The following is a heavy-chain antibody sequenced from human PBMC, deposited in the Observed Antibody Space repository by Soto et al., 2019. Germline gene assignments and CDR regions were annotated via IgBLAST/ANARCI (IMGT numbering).Heavy chain of an antibody. CDR3: AREGEQQLAHYYYGMDV. J-gene: IGHJ6*02. Sequence: QVQLVQSGAEVKKPGASVKVSCKASGYTFTSYGISWVRQAPGQGLEWMGWISAYNGNTNYAQKLQGRVTMTTDTSTSTAYMELRSLRSDDTAMYYCAREGEQQLAHYYYGMDVWGQGTTVTVSS. CDR1: GYTFTSYG. D-gene: IGHD6-13*01. V-gene: IGHV1-18*01. CDR2: ISAYNGNT.